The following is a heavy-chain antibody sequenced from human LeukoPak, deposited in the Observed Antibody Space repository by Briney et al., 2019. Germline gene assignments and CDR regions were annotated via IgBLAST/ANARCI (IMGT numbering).Heavy chain of an antibody. CDR3: ARGYYDSSDFEYLQH. CDR1: GYTFTGYY. J-gene: IGHJ1*01. CDR2: INPNSGGT. D-gene: IGHD3-22*01. Sequence: SVKVSCKASGYTFTGYYMHWVRQAPGQGLEWMGWINPNSGGTNYAQKFQGRVTMTRDTSISTVYMELRRLRSDDTAVFYCARGYYDSSDFEYLQHWGQGTLVTVSS. V-gene: IGHV1-2*02.